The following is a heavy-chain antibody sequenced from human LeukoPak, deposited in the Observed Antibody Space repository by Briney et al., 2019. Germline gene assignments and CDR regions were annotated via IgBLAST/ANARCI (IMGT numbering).Heavy chain of an antibody. Sequence: ASLKVSCKASGYTFSDYFIHWVRQAPGQGPEWGGWISPSSGDTEYAQKFRGRVTMTRDTSIKTAYMELTGLTSDDTAVYYCARWTPSMKSGYDFEFWGQGTLVTVSS. CDR3: ARWTPSMKSGYDFEF. D-gene: IGHD5-12*01. CDR1: GYTFSDYF. V-gene: IGHV1-2*02. CDR2: ISPSSGDT. J-gene: IGHJ4*02.